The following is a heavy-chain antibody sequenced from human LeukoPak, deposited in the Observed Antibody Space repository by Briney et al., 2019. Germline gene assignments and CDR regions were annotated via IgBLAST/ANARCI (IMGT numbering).Heavy chain of an antibody. V-gene: IGHV5-51*01. CDR3: ASAGDSSDYYYFSAFDI. D-gene: IGHD3-22*01. CDR1: GSTFSNCW. Sequence: GESLKISCQGSGSTFSNCWIGWVRQLPGEGLEWMGIIYPGDSDTTYSPSFQGQVTISADKTISTAYLQWSSLKASDTAMYYCASAGDSSDYYYFSAFDIWGQGTMVTVSS. J-gene: IGHJ3*02. CDR2: IYPGDSDT.